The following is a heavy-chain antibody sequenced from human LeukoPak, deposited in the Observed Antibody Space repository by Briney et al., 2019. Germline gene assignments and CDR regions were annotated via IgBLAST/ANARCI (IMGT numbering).Heavy chain of an antibody. D-gene: IGHD4-23*01. CDR3: ARRGDGGRSFDY. Sequence: PGGSLRLSCAASGFTVSTTYMSWVRQAPGKGLEWVSLIHVDGRTYYADSVKGRFTISRDNSKNTLYLQVNSLRAEDTAVYYCARRGDGGRSFDYWGQGTLVTVSS. CDR2: IHVDGRT. J-gene: IGHJ4*02. V-gene: IGHV3-53*01. CDR1: GFTVSTTY.